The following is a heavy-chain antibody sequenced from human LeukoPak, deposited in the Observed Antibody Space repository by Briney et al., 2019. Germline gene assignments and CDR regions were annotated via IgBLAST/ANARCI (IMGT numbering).Heavy chain of an antibody. V-gene: IGHV3-30*02. CDR3: AGDLEGAAYYYALGGLEY. CDR1: GFTFSSYG. CDR2: IRYDGSNK. Sequence: GGSLRLSCAASGFTFSSYGMHWVRQAPGKGLEWVAFIRYDGSNKYYPDSVKGRFTISRDNSNNTLYLQMNSLRTEDTAVFYCAGDLEGAAYYYALGGLEYWGQGTLVTVSS. D-gene: IGHD3-10*01. J-gene: IGHJ4*02.